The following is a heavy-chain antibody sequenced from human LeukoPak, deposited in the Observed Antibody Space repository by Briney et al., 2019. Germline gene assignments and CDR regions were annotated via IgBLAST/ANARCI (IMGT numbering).Heavy chain of an antibody. CDR3: ARDIVVVPAVGLNYYYYGMDV. Sequence: SVKVSCEASGGTFSSYAISWVRQAPGQGLEWMGGIIPIFGTANYAQKFQGRVTITADESTSTAYMELSSLRSEDTAVYYCARDIVVVPAVGLNYYYYGMDVWGKGTTVTVSS. CDR2: IIPIFGTA. D-gene: IGHD2-2*01. J-gene: IGHJ6*04. CDR1: GGTFSSYA. V-gene: IGHV1-69*13.